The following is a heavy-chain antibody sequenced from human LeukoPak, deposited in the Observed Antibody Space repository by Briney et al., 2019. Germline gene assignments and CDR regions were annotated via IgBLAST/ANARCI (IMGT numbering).Heavy chain of an antibody. V-gene: IGHV3-49*03. CDR3: TRDPPYTGIVGATHFDY. CDR1: GLPLGDYA. D-gene: IGHD1-26*01. J-gene: IGHJ4*02. Sequence: GGPLGLSVTAPGLPLGDYAMACFRQAPGKGLDGLVFFRGKAYGGTTEYAASVKGRFTISRDDSKSIAYLQMNSLKTEDTAVYYCTRDPPYTGIVGATHFDYWGQGTLVTVSS. CDR2: FRGKAYGGTT.